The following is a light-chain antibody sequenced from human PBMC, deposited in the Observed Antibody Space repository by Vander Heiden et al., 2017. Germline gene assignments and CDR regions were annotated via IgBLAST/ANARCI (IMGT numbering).Light chain of an antibody. Sequence: DIQMTQSPSSLSASVGDRFTITSRASQSISNSLNWYQQKAGKAPKPLIHATSNLQSGVRSRFSGSRSGTDFTLTISSLQPDDFATYYCLQSDSAPYTFGQGTRLE. CDR1: QSISNS. CDR3: LQSDSAPYT. V-gene: IGKV1-39*01. CDR2: ATS. J-gene: IGKJ2*01.